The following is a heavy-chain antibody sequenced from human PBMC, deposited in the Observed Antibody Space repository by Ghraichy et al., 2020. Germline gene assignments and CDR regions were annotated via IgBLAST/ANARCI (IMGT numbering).Heavy chain of an antibody. D-gene: IGHD2-2*01. CDR1: GFTFSGSA. CDR2: IRSKANSYAT. V-gene: IGHV3-73*01. J-gene: IGHJ3*02. CDR3: TTRYCSSTSCSGLHDAFDI. Sequence: GGSLRLSCAASGFTFSGSAMHWVRQASGKRLEWVGRIRSKANSYATAYAASVKGRFTISRDDSKNTAYLQMNSLKTEDTAVYYCTTRYCSSTSCSGLHDAFDIWGQGTMVTVSS.